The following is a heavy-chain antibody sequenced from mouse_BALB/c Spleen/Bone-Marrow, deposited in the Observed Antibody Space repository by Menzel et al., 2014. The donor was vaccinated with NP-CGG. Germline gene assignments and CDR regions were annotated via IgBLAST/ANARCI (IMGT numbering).Heavy chain of an antibody. V-gene: IGHV5-6-3*01. CDR2: INSNGGST. CDR1: GFTFSSYG. D-gene: IGHD1-1*01. Sequence: VQLKESGGGLVQPGGSLKLSCAASGFTFSSYGMSWVRQTPDKRLELVATINSNGGSTYYPDSVKARFTISRDNAKNTLYLQMSSLKPEDTAMYYCARDYYGSSDYWGQGTTLTVSS. J-gene: IGHJ2*01. CDR3: ARDYYGSSDY.